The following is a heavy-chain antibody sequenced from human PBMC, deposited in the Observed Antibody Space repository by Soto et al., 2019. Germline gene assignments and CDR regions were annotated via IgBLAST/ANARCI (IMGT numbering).Heavy chain of an antibody. J-gene: IGHJ1*01. CDR1: GFTFSSYA. V-gene: IGHV3-23*01. D-gene: IGHD3-22*01. CDR3: AKGQYYYDSSGSLYFQH. Sequence: LRLSCAASGFTFSSYAMCWVRQAPGKGLEWVSAISGSGGSTYYADSVKGRFTISRDNSKNTLYLQMNSLRAEDTAVYYCAKGQYYYDSSGSLYFQHWGQGTLVTVSS. CDR2: ISGSGGST.